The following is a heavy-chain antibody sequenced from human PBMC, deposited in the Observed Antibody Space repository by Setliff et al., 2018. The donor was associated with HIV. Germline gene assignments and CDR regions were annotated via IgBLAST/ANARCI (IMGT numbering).Heavy chain of an antibody. V-gene: IGHV4-59*11. CDR3: VRGYCSSTTCYDDYYYMDV. D-gene: IGHD2-2*01. CDR1: GPSINIHY. Sequence: PSETLSLTCTVSGPSINIHYWGWIRQPPGKGLEWIGNIHYSGSTYYNPSLKSRVTISVDTSKNQFFLKLSSVTAADTAVYYCVRGYCSSTTCYDDYYYMDVWGKGSTVTVSS. CDR2: IHYSGST. J-gene: IGHJ6*03.